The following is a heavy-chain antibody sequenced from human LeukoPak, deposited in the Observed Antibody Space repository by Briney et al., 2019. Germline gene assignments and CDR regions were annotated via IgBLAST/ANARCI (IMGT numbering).Heavy chain of an antibody. D-gene: IGHD3-10*01. V-gene: IGHV4-31*03. CDR2: IYYSGST. Sequence: SETLSLTCTVSGGSISSGGYYWSWIRQHPGKGLEWIGYIYYSGSTYYNPSLKSRVTISVDTSKNQFSLKLSSVTAADTAVYYCARFLGLGSYYNPRDYWGQGTLVTVSS. CDR1: GGSISSGGYY. J-gene: IGHJ4*02. CDR3: ARFLGLGSYYNPRDY.